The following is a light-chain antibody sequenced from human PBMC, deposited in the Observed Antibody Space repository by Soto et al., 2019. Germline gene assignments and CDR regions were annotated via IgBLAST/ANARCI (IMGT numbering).Light chain of an antibody. Sequence: QSVLTQPPSESGAPGQRVTISCTGSSSNIGAGYDVHWYQQVPRTAPKLLMYGNTNRPSGVPDRFSGSKSGTSASLAITGLQAEDEADYYCQSYDSSLGDSVFGGGTKLTVL. CDR1: SSNIGAGYD. J-gene: IGLJ2*01. CDR3: QSYDSSLGDSV. V-gene: IGLV1-40*01. CDR2: GNT.